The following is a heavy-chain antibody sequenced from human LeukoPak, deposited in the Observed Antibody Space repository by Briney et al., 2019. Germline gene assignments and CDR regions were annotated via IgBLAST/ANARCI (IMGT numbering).Heavy chain of an antibody. CDR1: GFTFDDYA. D-gene: IGHD3-10*01. J-gene: IGHJ4*02. V-gene: IGHV3-9*01. Sequence: GRSLRLSCAASGFTFDDYAMHWVRQAPGKGLEWVSGISWNSGSIGYADSVKGRFTISRDNAKNSLYLQMNSLRAEDTALYYCATSAYVYGYFDYWSQGTLVTVSS. CDR3: ATSAYVYGYFDY. CDR2: ISWNSGSI.